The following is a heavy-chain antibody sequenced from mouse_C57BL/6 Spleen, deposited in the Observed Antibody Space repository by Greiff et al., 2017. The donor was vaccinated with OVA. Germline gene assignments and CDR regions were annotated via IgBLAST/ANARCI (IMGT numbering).Heavy chain of an antibody. CDR2: IDPEDGET. J-gene: IGHJ4*01. D-gene: IGHD1-1*01. CDR1: GFNIKDYY. Sequence: EVKLVESGAELVKPGASVKLSCTASGFNIKDYYMHWVKQRTEQGLEWIGRIDPEDGETKYAPKFQGKATITADTSSNTAYMQLSSLTSEDTDVYYCARYITTVVATDAMDYWGQGTSVTVSS. V-gene: IGHV14-2*01. CDR3: ARYITTVVATDAMDY.